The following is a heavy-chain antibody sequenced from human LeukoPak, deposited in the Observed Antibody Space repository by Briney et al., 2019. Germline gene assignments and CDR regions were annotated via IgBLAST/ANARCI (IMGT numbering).Heavy chain of an antibody. V-gene: IGHV3-30*02. D-gene: IGHD3-10*01. Sequence: PGGSLRLSCAASGFTFSSYGIHWVRQAPGKGLEWVAFIRYDGNNQYYADSVKGRFTISRDNSKSTVDLQMNSLRAEDTAVYYCARDGGLYSVVRGADYNYFDYWGQGTLVTVSS. J-gene: IGHJ4*02. CDR1: GFTFSSYG. CDR3: ARDGGLYSVVRGADYNYFDY. CDR2: IRYDGNNQ.